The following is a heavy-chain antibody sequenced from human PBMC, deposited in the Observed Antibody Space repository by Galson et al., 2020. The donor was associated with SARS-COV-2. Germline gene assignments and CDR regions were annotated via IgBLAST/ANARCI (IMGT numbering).Heavy chain of an antibody. CDR3: ATGVAAARGVGAGWFDP. CDR1: GYTLTELS. Sequence: ASVKVSCKVSGYTLTELSMHWVRQAPGKGLEWMGGFDPEDGETIYAQKFQGRVTMTEDTSTDTAYMELSSLRSEDTAVYYCATGVAAARGVGAGWFDPWGQGTLVTVSS. V-gene: IGHV1-24*01. D-gene: IGHD6-13*01. CDR2: FDPEDGET. J-gene: IGHJ5*02.